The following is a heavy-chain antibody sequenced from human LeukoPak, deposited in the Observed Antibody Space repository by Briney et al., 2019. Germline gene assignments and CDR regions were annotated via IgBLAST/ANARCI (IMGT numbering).Heavy chain of an antibody. CDR1: GGSISSSNW. CDR3: ARLDYDPSNLYYYYYYMDV. D-gene: IGHD4-17*01. Sequence: SGTLSLTCAVSGGSISSSNWWSWIRQPPGKGLEWIGEIYHSGSTNYNPSLKSRVTISVDTSKNQFSLKLSSVTAADTAVYYCARLDYDPSNLYYYYYYMDVWGKGTTVTISS. J-gene: IGHJ6*03. V-gene: IGHV4-4*02. CDR2: IYHSGST.